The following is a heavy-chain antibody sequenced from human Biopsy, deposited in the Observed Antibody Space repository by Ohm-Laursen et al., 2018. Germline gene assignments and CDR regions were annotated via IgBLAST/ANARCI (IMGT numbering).Heavy chain of an antibody. CDR1: GVSINGGRYY. CDR3: ARLGSGDYFPTFFDF. V-gene: IGHV4-31*03. D-gene: IGHD5-12*01. J-gene: IGHJ4*02. Sequence: PSQTLSLTCTVSGVSINGGRYYWNWIRHHLGKGLEWIGNIFYSANTYYNPSLKSRVTISVDTSKNQFSLKLSSVTAADTAVYYCARLGSGDYFPTFFDFWGQGALVTVSS. CDR2: IFYSANT.